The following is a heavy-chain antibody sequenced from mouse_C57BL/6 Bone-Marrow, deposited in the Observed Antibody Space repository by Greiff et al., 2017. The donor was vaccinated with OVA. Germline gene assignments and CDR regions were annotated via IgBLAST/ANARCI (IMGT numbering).Heavy chain of an antibody. CDR2: ISGGGGNT. Sequence: EVKLMESGGGLVKPGGSLKLSCAASGFTFSSYPMSWVRQTPEKRLEWVATISGGGGNTYYPDSVKGRFTISRDNAKNTLYLQMSSLRSEDTALYYCARHDYYGSSYGGFAYWGQGTLVTVSA. CDR1: GFTFSSYP. V-gene: IGHV5-9*01. CDR3: ARHDYYGSSYGGFAY. J-gene: IGHJ3*01. D-gene: IGHD1-1*01.